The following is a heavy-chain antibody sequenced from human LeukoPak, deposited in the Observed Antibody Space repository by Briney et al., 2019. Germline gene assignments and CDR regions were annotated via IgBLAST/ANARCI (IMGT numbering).Heavy chain of an antibody. D-gene: IGHD6-13*01. Sequence: KPGGSLRLSCAASRFTFSSYRMNWIRQAPGKGLEWVSSISSSSYIYYADSVKGRFTISRDNAKNSLYLQMNRLRAEDTAVYYCARDGYTPFDYWGQGTLVTVSS. CDR3: ARDGYTPFDY. CDR2: ISSSSYI. V-gene: IGHV3-21*01. J-gene: IGHJ4*02. CDR1: RFTFSSYR.